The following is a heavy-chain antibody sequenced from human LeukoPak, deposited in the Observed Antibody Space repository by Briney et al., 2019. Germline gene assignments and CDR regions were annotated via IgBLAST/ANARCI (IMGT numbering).Heavy chain of an antibody. V-gene: IGHV3-23*01. CDR3: AKVVGATDYYYYGMDV. J-gene: IGHJ6*02. D-gene: IGHD1-26*01. Sequence: GGSLRLSCAASGFTFSDYYMGWIRQAPGKGLEWVSAISGSGGSTYYADSVKGRFTISRDNSKNTLYLQMNSLRAEDTAVYYCAKVVGATDYYYYGMDVWGQGTTVTVSS. CDR1: GFTFSDYY. CDR2: ISGSGGST.